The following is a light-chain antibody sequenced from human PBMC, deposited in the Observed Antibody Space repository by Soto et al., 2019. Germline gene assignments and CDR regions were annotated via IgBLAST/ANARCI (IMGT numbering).Light chain of an antibody. CDR2: DAS. J-gene: IGKJ1*01. Sequence: IVMTQSPGTLSVSPGERATLSCRASQSVSSNLAWYQQKPGQAPRLLIYDASTRATGVPARFSGSGSGTEFTLTISSLQSEDFAVYHCQHYIVWPEFGQGTKVDIK. CDR3: QHYIVWPE. CDR1: QSVSSN. V-gene: IGKV3-15*01.